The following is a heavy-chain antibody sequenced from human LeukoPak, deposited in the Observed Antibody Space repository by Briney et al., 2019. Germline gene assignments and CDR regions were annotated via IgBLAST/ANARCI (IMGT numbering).Heavy chain of an antibody. CDR3: ARDSIAVALLGGGGLDY. CDR2: INTNTGNP. D-gene: IGHD6-19*01. Sequence: GASVKVSCKASEYTFTSYAMNWVRQAPGQGLEWMGWINTNTGNPTYAQGFTGRFVFSLDTSVSTAYLQISSLKAEDTAVYYCARDSIAVALLGGGGLDYWGQGTLVTVSS. CDR1: EYTFTSYA. J-gene: IGHJ4*02. V-gene: IGHV7-4-1*02.